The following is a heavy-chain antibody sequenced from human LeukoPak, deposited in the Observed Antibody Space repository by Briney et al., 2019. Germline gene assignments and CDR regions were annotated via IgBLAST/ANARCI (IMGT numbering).Heavy chain of an antibody. CDR2: IIPIFGTA. D-gene: IGHD6-19*01. J-gene: IGHJ5*02. CDR1: GGTFSSYA. Sequence: SVKVSCKASGGTFSSYAISWVRQAPGQGLEWMGGIIPIFGTANYAQKFQGRVTITADESTSTAYMELSSLRSEDTAVYYCARDALVAVAATGNWLDPWGQGTLVNVSS. CDR3: ARDALVAVAATGNWLDP. V-gene: IGHV1-69*13.